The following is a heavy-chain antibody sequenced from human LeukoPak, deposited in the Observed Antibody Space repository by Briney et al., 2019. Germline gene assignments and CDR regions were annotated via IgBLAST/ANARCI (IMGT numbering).Heavy chain of an antibody. CDR2: IYHSGST. CDR3: ARTTEGYCRGRSCYSYYYYMDV. CDR1: GYSISSGYY. J-gene: IGHJ6*03. Sequence: QTSETLSLTCTVSGYSISSGYYRGWIRQPPGRGLEWIGSIYHSGSTYYNPSLKSRVTISVGTSKNQFSLKLSSVTAADTAVYYCARTTEGYCRGRSCYSYYYYMDVWGKGTTVTVSS. D-gene: IGHD2-15*01. V-gene: IGHV4-38-2*02.